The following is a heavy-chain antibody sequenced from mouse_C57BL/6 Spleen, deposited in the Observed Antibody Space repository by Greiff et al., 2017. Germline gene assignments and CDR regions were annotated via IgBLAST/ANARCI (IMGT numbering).Heavy chain of an antibody. Sequence: QVQLQQPGAELVKPGASVKLSCKASGYTFTSYWMQWVKQRPGQGLEWIGEIDPSDSYTNYNQKFKGKATLTVDTSSSTAYMQLNSLTTEDSAVYYCARGGDYDDWGQGTTLTVSS. CDR1: GYTFTSYW. CDR3: ARGGDYDD. V-gene: IGHV1-50*01. D-gene: IGHD2-4*01. J-gene: IGHJ2*01. CDR2: IDPSDSYT.